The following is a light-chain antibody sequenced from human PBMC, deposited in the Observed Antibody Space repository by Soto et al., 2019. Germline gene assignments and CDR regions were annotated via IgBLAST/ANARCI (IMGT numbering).Light chain of an antibody. Sequence: SYELTQPPSVSVAPGQTARITCGGNNMGSYSVHWYQEKPGQAHVLVVYDYSARPSGIPERLSASKPGNRASMTISRVEGGDEADYYCELSDSNTARDVFGTGT. CDR3: ELSDSNTARDV. CDR2: DYS. V-gene: IGLV3-21*02. J-gene: IGLJ1*01. CDR1: NMGSYS.